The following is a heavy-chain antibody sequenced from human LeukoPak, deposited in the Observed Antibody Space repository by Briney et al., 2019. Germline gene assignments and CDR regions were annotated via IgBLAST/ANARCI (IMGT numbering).Heavy chain of an antibody. J-gene: IGHJ4*02. CDR2: MYYSENT. Sequence: SETLSLTCTVSGDSIGGKTYSWGWVRPPPGKGLEWIGYMYYSENTYYNPSLKSRVTISVDTSRIRFSLKLSSVTAADTAVYYCVRYRSGSNRFDYWGQGTLVTVSS. CDR3: VRYRSGSNRFDY. CDR1: GDSIGGKTYS. V-gene: IGHV4-39*01. D-gene: IGHD6-19*01.